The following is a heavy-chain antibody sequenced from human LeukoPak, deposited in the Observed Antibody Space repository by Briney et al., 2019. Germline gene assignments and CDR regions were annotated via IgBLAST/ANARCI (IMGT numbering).Heavy chain of an antibody. V-gene: IGHV3-48*03. CDR3: AREQGWLRAQFDY. CDR1: GFTFSSYE. J-gene: IGHJ4*02. CDR2: ISSSGSTI. D-gene: IGHD5-12*01. Sequence: PGGSLRLSCAASGFTFSSYEMNWVRQAPGKGLEWVSYISSSGSTIYYADSVKGRFTISRDNSKNTLYLQMNSLRAEDTAVYYCAREQGWLRAQFDYWGQGTLVTVSS.